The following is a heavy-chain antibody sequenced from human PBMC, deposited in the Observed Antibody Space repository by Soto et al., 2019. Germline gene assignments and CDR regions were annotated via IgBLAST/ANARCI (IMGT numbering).Heavy chain of an antibody. D-gene: IGHD6-19*01. V-gene: IGHV4-30-4*08. CDR3: AKDPFYSSGWYYFDY. Sequence: KTSETLSLTCSVSGGSISGDYYWSWIRQSPEKGLEWIGYIYYSGSSYSNPALQSRLSMSLDTSKNQFSLKLRSVTAADTAVYYCAKDPFYSSGWYYFDYWGQGTLVTVSS. CDR1: GGSISGDYY. CDR2: IYYSGSS. J-gene: IGHJ4*02.